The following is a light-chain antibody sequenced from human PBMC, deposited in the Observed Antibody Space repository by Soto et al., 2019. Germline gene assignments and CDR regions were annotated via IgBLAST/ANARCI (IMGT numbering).Light chain of an antibody. J-gene: IGKJ2*01. CDR3: HRYGSSPT. Sequence: EVVLTQSPGTLSWSPGEIATLSCRASQPVSGGYLAWYQQRPGQAPSLLIYGASNRATGIPDRFSGSGSGTDFALTISRLEPEDFAVYSCHRYGSSPTFGLGTKLEI. V-gene: IGKV3-20*01. CDR2: GAS. CDR1: QPVSGGY.